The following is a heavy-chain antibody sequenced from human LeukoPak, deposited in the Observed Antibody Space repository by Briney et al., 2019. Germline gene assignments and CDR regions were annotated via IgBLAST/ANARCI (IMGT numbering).Heavy chain of an antibody. CDR3: ARHGGFFQDS. CDR1: GESSSNYY. CDR2: IHQSGST. Sequence: PSETLSLTCAVYGESSSNYYWSWIRQTPGQGLEWTGQIHQSGSTAYNPSLKSRVTISIDTSKKQFSLNLISVTAADTAVYFCARHGGFFQDSWGQGTLVTVSS. D-gene: IGHD3-16*01. J-gene: IGHJ5*01. V-gene: IGHV4-34*01.